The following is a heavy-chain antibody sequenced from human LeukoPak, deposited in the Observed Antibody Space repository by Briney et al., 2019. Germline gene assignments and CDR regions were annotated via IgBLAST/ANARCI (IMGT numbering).Heavy chain of an antibody. Sequence: SETLSLTCSVSLGSITSYYWSWIRQSPGKGLEWIGYIHYSGSTNYNPSLKSRATISGDTSKNQFSLKLSSVTAADTAVYYCARDKVVGTGDAFDIWGQGTMVTVSS. CDR1: LGSITSYY. D-gene: IGHD6-19*01. CDR3: ARDKVVGTGDAFDI. V-gene: IGHV4-59*01. J-gene: IGHJ3*02. CDR2: IHYSGST.